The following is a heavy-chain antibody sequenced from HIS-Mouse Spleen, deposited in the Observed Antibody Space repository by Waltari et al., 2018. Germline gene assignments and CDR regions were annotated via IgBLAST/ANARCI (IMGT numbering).Heavy chain of an antibody. V-gene: IGHV4-34*01. CDR3: ARMGPASGSYGDY. J-gene: IGHJ4*02. Sequence: QVQLQQWGAGRLKPSETLSLTCAVHGGSFSAYYWCSIRQPPGKGLEWIGEINHSGSTNYNPSLKSRVTISVDTSKNQFSLKLSSVTAADTAVYYCARMGPASGSYGDYWGQGTLVTVSS. D-gene: IGHD1-26*01. CDR2: INHSGST. CDR1: GGSFSAYY.